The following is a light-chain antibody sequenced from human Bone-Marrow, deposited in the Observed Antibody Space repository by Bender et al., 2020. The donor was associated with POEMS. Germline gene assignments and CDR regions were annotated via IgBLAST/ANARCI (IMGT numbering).Light chain of an antibody. CDR1: SSNVGGYWY. V-gene: IGLV2-11*01. CDR3: CSYAGSSTFI. CDR2: DVN. J-gene: IGLJ1*01. Sequence: QSALTQPRSVSGSLGQSVSISCTGTSSNVGGYWYVSWYQQHPGKAPKFMIYDVNKRPSGVPDRFSGSKSGNTASLTISGLQPEDEGDYYCCSYAGSSTFIFGTGTTVTV.